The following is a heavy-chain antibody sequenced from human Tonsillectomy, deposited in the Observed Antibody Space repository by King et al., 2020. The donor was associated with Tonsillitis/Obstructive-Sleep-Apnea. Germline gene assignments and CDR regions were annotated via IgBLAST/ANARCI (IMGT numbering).Heavy chain of an antibody. CDR3: VKGYTCYDSWFDL. D-gene: IGHD5-12*01. Sequence: VQLVESGGGLVQPGRSLRLSCAASGFTFDDYAMHWVRQAPGKGLEWVSGISWNGGTIGYADSVKGRFTISRDNAQNSLYLQMNSLRAEDTALYYCVKGYTCYDSWFDLWGQGTLVTVSS. V-gene: IGHV3-9*01. J-gene: IGHJ5*02. CDR1: GFTFDDYA. CDR2: ISWNGGTI.